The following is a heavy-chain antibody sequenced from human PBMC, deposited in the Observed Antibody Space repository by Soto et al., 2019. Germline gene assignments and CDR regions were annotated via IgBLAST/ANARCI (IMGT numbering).Heavy chain of an antibody. CDR2: IYYSGST. Sequence: SETLSLTCTVSGGSISSGDYYWSWIRQPPGKGLEWIGYIYYSGSTYYNPSLKSRVTISVDTSKNQFSLKLSSVTAADTAVYYCARDKDSSGYYSGYWGQGTLVTVPQ. D-gene: IGHD3-22*01. CDR1: GGSISSGDYY. V-gene: IGHV4-30-4*01. J-gene: IGHJ4*02. CDR3: ARDKDSSGYYSGY.